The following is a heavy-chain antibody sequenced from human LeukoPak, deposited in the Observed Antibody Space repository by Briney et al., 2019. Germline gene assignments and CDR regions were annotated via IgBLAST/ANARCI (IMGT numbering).Heavy chain of an antibody. D-gene: IGHD3-16*01. CDR1: GFIFSDHY. V-gene: IGHV3-11*01. Sequence: GGSLRLSCVASGFIFSDHYMSWIRQAPGKGLEWISYISDGGRTIHYADSVKGRFTISRDNAKNSLYLQMNSLRPDDTAVYYCARGNPLLMITFGGLFDYWGQGTLVTVSS. J-gene: IGHJ4*02. CDR3: ARGNPLLMITFGGLFDY. CDR2: ISDGGRTI.